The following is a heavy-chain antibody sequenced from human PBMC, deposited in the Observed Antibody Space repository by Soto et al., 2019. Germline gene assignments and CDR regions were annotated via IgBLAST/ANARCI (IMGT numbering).Heavy chain of an antibody. CDR2: IIPIFGTA. D-gene: IGHD3-22*01. V-gene: IGHV1-69*13. Sequence: SVKVSCKASGGTFSSYAISWVRQAPGQGLEWMGGIIPIFGTANYAQKFQGRVTITADESTSTAYMELSSLRSEDTAVYYCARGDYYDSSGYYRYNRFDPWGQGTLVTVSS. J-gene: IGHJ5*02. CDR1: GGTFSSYA. CDR3: ARGDYYDSSGYYRYNRFDP.